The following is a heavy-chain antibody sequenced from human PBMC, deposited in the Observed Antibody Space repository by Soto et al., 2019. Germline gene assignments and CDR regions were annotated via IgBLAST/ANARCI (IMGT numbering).Heavy chain of an antibody. CDR2: IYYSGDT. D-gene: IGHD1-20*01. CDR1: GGTMSIYY. J-gene: IGHJ4*02. Sequence: SETLSLTFTVSGGTMSIYYWSWIRQPPGKRLEWIGYIYYSGDTNYNPSLKSRVTMSVDTSRNQFSLKVNSMIAEDTAVYYCARGGWYNDYWGQGTLVTVSS. CDR3: ARGGWYNDY. V-gene: IGHV4-59*01.